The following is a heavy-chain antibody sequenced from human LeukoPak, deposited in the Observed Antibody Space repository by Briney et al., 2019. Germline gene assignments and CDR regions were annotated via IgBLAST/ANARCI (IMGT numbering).Heavy chain of an antibody. D-gene: IGHD3-10*01. Sequence: GGSLRLSCAPSGFTFSRSAMRWVRQPQGKGLAWVSTISGSGGGTYYADSVKGRFTISRDNSKNTLYLQMNSLRAEDTAVFYCGKLFYSSGMYHFDYWGQGTLVTVSS. J-gene: IGHJ4*02. CDR1: GFTFSRSA. CDR3: GKLFYSSGMYHFDY. V-gene: IGHV3-23*01. CDR2: ISGSGGGT.